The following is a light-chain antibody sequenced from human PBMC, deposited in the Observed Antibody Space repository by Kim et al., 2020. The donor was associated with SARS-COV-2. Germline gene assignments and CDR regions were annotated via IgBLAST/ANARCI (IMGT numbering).Light chain of an antibody. CDR2: QDN. CDR3: QAWDSSTVV. CDR1: KLGDKY. J-gene: IGLJ2*01. V-gene: IGLV3-1*01. Sequence: VSPGQTASITCSGDKLGDKYACWYQQKPGQYPVLVIYQDNKRPSGIPERFSGSNSGNTATLTISGAQPMDEADYYCQAWDSSTVVFGGGTQLTVL.